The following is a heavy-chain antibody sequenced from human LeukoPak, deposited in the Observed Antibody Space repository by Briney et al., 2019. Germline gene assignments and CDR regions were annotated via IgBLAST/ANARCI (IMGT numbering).Heavy chain of an antibody. D-gene: IGHD3-10*01. CDR3: ARAAGIIGDAFDT. CDR2: INPNSGGT. J-gene: IGHJ3*02. Sequence: ASVKVSCKASGYTFTGYYMHWVRQAPGQGLEWMGWINPNSGGTNYAQKFQGRVTMTRDTSISTAYMELSRLRSDDTAVYYCARAAGIIGDAFDTWGQGTMVTVSS. CDR1: GYTFTGYY. V-gene: IGHV1-2*02.